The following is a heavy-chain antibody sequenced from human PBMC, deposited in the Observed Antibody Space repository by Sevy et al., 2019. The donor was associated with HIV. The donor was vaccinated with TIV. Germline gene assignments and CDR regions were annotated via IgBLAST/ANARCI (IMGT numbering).Heavy chain of an antibody. Sequence: GGSLRLSCAASGFALSNYYAMHWVRQAPGKGLEWVALISYDGSDKYYADSVKGRFTISRDNFKITLYLQMNSLTTEDTTVYYCARPRANYVDHYFFYAMDVWGQGTTVTVSS. CDR3: ARPRANYVDHYFFYAMDV. J-gene: IGHJ6*02. CDR1: GFALSNYYA. V-gene: IGHV3-30-3*01. CDR2: ISYDGSDK. D-gene: IGHD4-17*01.